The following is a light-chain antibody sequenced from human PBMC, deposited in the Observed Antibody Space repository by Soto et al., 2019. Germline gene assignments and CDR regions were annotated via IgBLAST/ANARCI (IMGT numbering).Light chain of an antibody. J-gene: IGKJ2*01. V-gene: IGKV1-9*01. CDR1: QGINSY. Sequence: DIQLSQSPSFLSASVGDRVTITCRASQGINSYLAWNQQKPGKAPKLLIYAASTLQSGVPSRFSGSGSGTEFTLTISSLQPEDFATYYCQHLNSYPYTFGQGTKLDIK. CDR3: QHLNSYPYT. CDR2: AAS.